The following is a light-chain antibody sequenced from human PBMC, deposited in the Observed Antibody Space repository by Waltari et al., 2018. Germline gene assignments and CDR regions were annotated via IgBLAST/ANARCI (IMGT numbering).Light chain of an antibody. Sequence: DIQMTQSPSSLAASVGDRVTITCRASQGISKFLAWFRQKPGKAPESLIYGASSLQSGVPSRFSGSGSGTDFTLTISSLQPEDFASYYCQQLDRYPFTFGGGTKVEIK. CDR1: QGISKF. CDR3: QQLDRYPFT. J-gene: IGKJ4*01. CDR2: GAS. V-gene: IGKV1-16*01.